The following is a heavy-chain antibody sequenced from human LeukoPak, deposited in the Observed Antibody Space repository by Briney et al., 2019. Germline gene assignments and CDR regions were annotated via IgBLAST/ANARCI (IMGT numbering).Heavy chain of an antibody. CDR1: GGSISSYY. D-gene: IGHD6-19*01. CDR2: IYTSGST. CDR3: ASKGLDYSSGWAFDY. Sequence: SSETLSLTCTVSGGSISSYYWSWIRQPAGKGLEWIGRIYTSGSTNYNPSLKSRVTMSVDTSKNQFSLKLSSVTAADTAVYYCASKGLDYSSGWAFDYWGQGTLVTVSS. J-gene: IGHJ4*02. V-gene: IGHV4-4*07.